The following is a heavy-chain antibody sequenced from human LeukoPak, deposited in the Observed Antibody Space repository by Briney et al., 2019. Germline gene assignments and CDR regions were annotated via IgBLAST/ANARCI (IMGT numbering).Heavy chain of an antibody. Sequence: ASVKVSCKASGYTFNNYGISWVRQAPGQGLEWMGGIIPIFGTTTYAQKLQGRVRITADESTSTAYMELSSLRSEDTAVYYCARDRGYSYAKKSSEYYYMDVWGKGTTVTMSS. J-gene: IGHJ6*03. V-gene: IGHV1-69*13. CDR3: ARDRGYSYAKKSSEYYYMDV. D-gene: IGHD5-18*01. CDR2: IIPIFGTT. CDR1: GYTFNNYG.